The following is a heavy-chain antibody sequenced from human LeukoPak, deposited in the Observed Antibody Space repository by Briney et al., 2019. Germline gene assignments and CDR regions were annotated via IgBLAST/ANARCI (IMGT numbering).Heavy chain of an antibody. CDR1: GFTFSSYS. J-gene: IGHJ4*02. D-gene: IGHD1-26*01. Sequence: PGGSLRRSCAASGFTFSSYSMNWVRQAPGKGLEWVSYISSSSSTIYYADSVKGRFTISRDNAKNSLYLQMNSLRAGDTAVYYCARMIVGGEAGFDYWGQGTLVTVSS. V-gene: IGHV3-48*04. CDR2: ISSSSSTI. CDR3: ARMIVGGEAGFDY.